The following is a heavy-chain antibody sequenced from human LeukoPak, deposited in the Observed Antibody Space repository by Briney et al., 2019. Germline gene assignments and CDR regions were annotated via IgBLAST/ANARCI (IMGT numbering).Heavy chain of an antibody. CDR3: ARAHEYCRGWFDP. Sequence: PSETLSLTCTVSVGSITSYYWSWIRRPAGRGLEWIGRLYNTGSTNYNPSLKSRVTMSVDTSKNQFSLKLNSVTAADTAVYYCARAHEYCRGWFDPWGQGTLVTVSS. J-gene: IGHJ5*02. V-gene: IGHV4-4*07. CDR2: LYNTGST. D-gene: IGHD2-8*02. CDR1: VGSITSYY.